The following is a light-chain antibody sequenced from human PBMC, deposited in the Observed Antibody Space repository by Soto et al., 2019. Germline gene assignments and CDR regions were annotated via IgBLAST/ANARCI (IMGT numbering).Light chain of an antibody. CDR2: AAS. V-gene: IGKV1-39*01. CDR3: QQSYSPPPIT. J-gene: IGKJ5*01. CDR1: QGISSY. Sequence: DIQLTQSPSFLSASVGDRVTITCRASQGISSYLAWYQQTPGKAPKLLXYAASTLQRGVPSRFSGSGSGTDLTLTIDSLQPEDFATYYCQQSYSPPPITFGQGTRLEIK.